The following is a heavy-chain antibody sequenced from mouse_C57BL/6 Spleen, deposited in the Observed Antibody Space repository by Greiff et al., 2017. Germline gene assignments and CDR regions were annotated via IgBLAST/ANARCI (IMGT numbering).Heavy chain of an antibody. J-gene: IGHJ3*01. CDR2: INPNNGGT. Sequence: EVQLQQSGPELVKPGASVKISCKASGYTFTDYYMNWVKQSHGKSLEWIGDINPNNGGTSYNQKFKGKATLTVDKSSSTAYMELRSLTSEDSAVYYCASNGAYWGQGTLVTFSA. CDR3: ASNGAY. V-gene: IGHV1-26*01. CDR1: GYTFTDYY.